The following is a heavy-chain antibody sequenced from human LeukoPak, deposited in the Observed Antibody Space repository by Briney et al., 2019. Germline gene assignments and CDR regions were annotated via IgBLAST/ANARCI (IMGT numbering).Heavy chain of an antibody. J-gene: IGHJ4*02. CDR3: ARGAAGTAMPYFDN. CDR2: INHSGST. D-gene: IGHD5-18*01. V-gene: IGHV4-34*01. CDR1: SGSFSSYY. Sequence: SETLSLTCAVYSGSFSSYYWSRIRQPPGKGLEWIGEINHSGSTNYNPSLKSRVTISVDTSKNQFSLRLNSVTAADTAVYYCARGAAGTAMPYFDNWGQGTLVTVSS.